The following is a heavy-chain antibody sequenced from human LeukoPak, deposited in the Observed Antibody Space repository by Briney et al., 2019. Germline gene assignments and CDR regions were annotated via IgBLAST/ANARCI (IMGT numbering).Heavy chain of an antibody. CDR3: ARDGEMGSVNWFDP. J-gene: IGHJ5*02. CDR2: ISVSGNVM. V-gene: IGHV3-11*01. Sequence: GGSLRLSCAASGFTFSDYYVSWIRQAPGKGLEWISYISVSGNVMYYADSVKGRFTISRDNAKNSLNLHMNNLRAEDTAVYYCARDGEMGSVNWFDPWGQGTLVTVSS. D-gene: IGHD5-24*01. CDR1: GFTFSDYY.